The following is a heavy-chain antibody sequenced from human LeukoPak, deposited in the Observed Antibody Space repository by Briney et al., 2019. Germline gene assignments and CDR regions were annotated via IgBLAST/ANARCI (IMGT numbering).Heavy chain of an antibody. D-gene: IGHD4-23*01. J-gene: IGHJ3*02. V-gene: IGHV4-39*07. Sequence: PSETLSLTCTVSGGSISSSSYYWGWIRQPPGKGLEWIGSIYYSGSTYYNPSLKSRVTISVDTSKNQFSLKLSSVTAADTAVYYCASQWGYGGNPTLGFDIWGQGTMVTVSS. CDR2: IYYSGST. CDR1: GGSISSSSYY. CDR3: ASQWGYGGNPTLGFDI.